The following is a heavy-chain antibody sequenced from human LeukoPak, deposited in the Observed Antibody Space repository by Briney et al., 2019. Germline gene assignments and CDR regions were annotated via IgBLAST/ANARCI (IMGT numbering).Heavy chain of an antibody. D-gene: IGHD6-13*01. J-gene: IGHJ4*02. V-gene: IGHV3-23*01. CDR2: ISSSGGRT. CDR3: ARPVAAVGTDS. Sequence: GGSLRLSCAASGLTFSSYAMIWVRQAPGKGLEWVSSISSSGGRTYYADSVKGRFTISRDNSKNTLCLQMNSLRAEDTAVYYCARPVAAVGTDSRGQGTLVTVSS. CDR1: GLTFSSYA.